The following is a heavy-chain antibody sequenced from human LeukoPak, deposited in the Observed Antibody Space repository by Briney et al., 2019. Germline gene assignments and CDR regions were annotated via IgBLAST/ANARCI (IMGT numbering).Heavy chain of an antibody. Sequence: PGGSLRLSCAASAFTFSRYWMSWVRQAPGKGLEWVANINQDGSAKDYGGSVEGRFTISRDNAKNSLYLQMNSLAAEDTAVYFCASAPNENYFDFWGQGTLVTVSS. V-gene: IGHV3-7*01. CDR2: INQDGSAK. CDR3: ASAPNENYFDF. J-gene: IGHJ4*02. CDR1: AFTFSRYW.